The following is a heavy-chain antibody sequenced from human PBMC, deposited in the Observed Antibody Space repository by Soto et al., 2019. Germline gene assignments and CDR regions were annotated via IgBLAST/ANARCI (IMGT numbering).Heavy chain of an antibody. CDR3: ARANFGIAAAGDPYYYYGMDV. V-gene: IGHV4-59*01. D-gene: IGHD6-13*01. CDR1: GGSISSYY. Sequence: SETLSLTCTVSGGSISSYYWSWIRQPSGKGLEWIGYIYYSGSTNYNPSLKSRVTISVDTSKNQFSLKLSSVTAADTAVYYCARANFGIAAAGDPYYYYGMDVWGQGTTVTVS. J-gene: IGHJ6*02. CDR2: IYYSGST.